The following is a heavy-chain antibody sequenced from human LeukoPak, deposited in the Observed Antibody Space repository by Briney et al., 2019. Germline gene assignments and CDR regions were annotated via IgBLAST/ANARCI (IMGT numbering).Heavy chain of an antibody. J-gene: IGHJ4*02. V-gene: IGHV4-61*02. CDR1: GGSISSGSYY. CDR3: ARCLAGVIDY. D-gene: IGHD2-15*01. Sequence: SQTLSLTCTVSGGSISSGSYYWRWIRQPAGKGLEWIGRIYTSGSTNYNPSLKSRVTISVDTSKNQFSLKLSSVTAADTAVYYCARCLAGVIDYWGQGTLVTVSS. CDR2: IYTSGST.